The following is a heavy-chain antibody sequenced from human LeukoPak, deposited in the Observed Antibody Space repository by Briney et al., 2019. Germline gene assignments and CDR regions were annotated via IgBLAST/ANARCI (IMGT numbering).Heavy chain of an antibody. CDR3: AKAKGPWSIAALFDY. V-gene: IGHV3-23*01. Sequence: PGGSLRLSCAASGFTFSSYAMSWVRQAPGKGLEWVSAISGSGGSTYYADSVKGRFTISRDNSKNTLYLQMNSLRAEDTAVYYCAKAKGPWSIAALFDYWGQGTLVTVSS. CDR2: ISGSGGST. CDR1: GFTFSSYA. D-gene: IGHD6-6*01. J-gene: IGHJ4*02.